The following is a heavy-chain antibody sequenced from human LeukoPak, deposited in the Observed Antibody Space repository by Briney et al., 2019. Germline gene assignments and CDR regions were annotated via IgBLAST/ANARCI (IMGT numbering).Heavy chain of an antibody. CDR1: GLTFSNHG. D-gene: IGHD2-15*01. CDR2: IRNDGSDK. CDR3: AKDKGVVALDI. Sequence: GVSLRLSCATAGLTFSNHGMHWVRQAPGKGLEWVTFIRNDGSDKYYADSVKGRFTISRDNSKNTLYLQMNTLRAEDTAVYYCAKDKGVVALDIWGQGTMVTVSS. J-gene: IGHJ3*02. V-gene: IGHV3-30*02.